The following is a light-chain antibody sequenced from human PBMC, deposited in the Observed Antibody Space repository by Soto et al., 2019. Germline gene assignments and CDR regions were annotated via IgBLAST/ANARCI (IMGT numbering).Light chain of an antibody. V-gene: IGKV4-1*01. Sequence: DIVMTQSPDSLAVSLGERATINCKSSQSVLYSSNNKNYLAWYQQKPGQPPKLLIYWASTRESGVPDRFSGSGSGTDFTLNISSLQAEDVAVYYCQQYFSTPLSFAGGTKVEIK. CDR2: WAS. CDR3: QQYFSTPLS. J-gene: IGKJ4*01. CDR1: QSVLYSSNNKNY.